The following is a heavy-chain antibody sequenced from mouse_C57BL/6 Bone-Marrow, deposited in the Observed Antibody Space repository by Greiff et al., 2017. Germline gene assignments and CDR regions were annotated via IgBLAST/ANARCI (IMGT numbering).Heavy chain of an antibody. CDR1: GYTIPNYW. CDR3: ARNRLWDWYFDV. CDR2: IYPGGGYP. D-gene: IGHD6-1*01. Sequence: QVQLQQSGAELVRPGTSVKMSCTASGYTIPNYWIGLATQRPEHGLECIGDIYPGGGYPHYNEKFKGKDTLTANKSSSTASKQFSSLTSEDSAIYSCARNRLWDWYFDVWGTGTTVTVSS. V-gene: IGHV1-63*01. J-gene: IGHJ1*03.